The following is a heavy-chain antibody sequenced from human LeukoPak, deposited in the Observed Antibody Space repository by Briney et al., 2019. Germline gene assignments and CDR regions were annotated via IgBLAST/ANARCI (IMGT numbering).Heavy chain of an antibody. CDR2: ISMSGST. V-gene: IGHV4-61*02. Sequence: SETLSLTCTVSGRSISSGTYYWSWIRQSAGKGLEWIGRISMSGSTDYNPSLKSRVTISVAKLKNQVSLKLSSVTAADTAVYYCARQTGSGLFILPGGQGTLVTVSS. CDR1: GRSISSGTYY. D-gene: IGHD3/OR15-3a*01. J-gene: IGHJ4*02. CDR3: ARQTGSGLFILP.